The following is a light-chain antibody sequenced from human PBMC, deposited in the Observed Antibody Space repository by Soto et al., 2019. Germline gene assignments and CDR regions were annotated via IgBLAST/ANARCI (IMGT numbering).Light chain of an antibody. J-gene: IGLJ1*01. CDR2: EVS. CDR1: SSDVGGYNY. V-gene: IGLV2-14*01. Sequence: QSALTQPASVSGSPGQSIAISCTGTSSDVGGYNYVSWYQQHPDKAPKLIIHEVSNRPSGVSDRFSGSKSGNTASLRISGLQADDEADYYCSSHTPYNTRVFGSGTKLTVL. CDR3: SSHTPYNTRV.